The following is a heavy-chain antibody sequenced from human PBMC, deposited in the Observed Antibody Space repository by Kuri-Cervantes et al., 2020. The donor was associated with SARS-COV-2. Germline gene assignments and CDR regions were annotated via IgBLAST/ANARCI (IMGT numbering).Heavy chain of an antibody. J-gene: IGHJ5*02. CDR1: GFSFSTYG. D-gene: IGHD3-10*01. CDR3: ARVVRGVSVHWFDP. V-gene: IGHV3-33*01. Sequence: GGSLRLSCAASGFSFSTYGMHWVRQAPGKGLEWVALLWYDGSKKYYADSVKGRFTISRDNSKNTLYLQMNSLRAEDTAVYYCARVVRGVSVHWFDPWGQGTLVTVSS. CDR2: LWYDGSKK.